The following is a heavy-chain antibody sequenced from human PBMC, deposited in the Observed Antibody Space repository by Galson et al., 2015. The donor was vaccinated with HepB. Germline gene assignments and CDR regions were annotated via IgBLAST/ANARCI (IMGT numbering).Heavy chain of an antibody. D-gene: IGHD1-26*01. Sequence: SLSLSCAASGFTFSSYGMHWVRQAPGKGLEWVAFIRYDGSNKYYADSVKGRFTISRDNSKNTLYLQMNSLRAEDTAVYYCATPILRGIDYWGQGTLVTVSS. CDR3: ATPILRGIDY. J-gene: IGHJ4*02. CDR1: GFTFSSYG. CDR2: IRYDGSNK. V-gene: IGHV3-30*02.